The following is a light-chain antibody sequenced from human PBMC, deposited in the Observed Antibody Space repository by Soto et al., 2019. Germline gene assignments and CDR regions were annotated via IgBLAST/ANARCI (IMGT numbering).Light chain of an antibody. V-gene: IGKV1-27*01. J-gene: IGKJ1*01. CDR1: QGISNY. Sequence: DIQMTQSPSSLSASVGDRVSITCRASQGISNYLAWYQQKPWKVPKLLIYAASSLQSRVPSRFSGSGSGTDFTLTITSLQPEDGATYYFQKYNSAPVTFGQGTKVEIK. CDR2: AAS. CDR3: QKYNSAPVT.